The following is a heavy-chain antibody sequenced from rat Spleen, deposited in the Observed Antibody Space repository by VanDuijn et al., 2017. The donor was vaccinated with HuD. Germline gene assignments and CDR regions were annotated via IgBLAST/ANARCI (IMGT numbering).Heavy chain of an antibody. Sequence: EVQLVESGGGLVQPGRSLKLSCAASGFNFNDHWMGWVRQAPGKGLEWIGQINKDSSTINYPPSLKDKFTISRDNAQNNLYLQMSKLGSEETAIYYCARARDGTYYSYVMDAWGQGASVTVSS. V-gene: IGHV4-2*01. J-gene: IGHJ4*01. CDR3: ARARDGTYYSYVMDA. CDR2: INKDSSTI. D-gene: IGHD1-12*02. CDR1: GFNFNDHW.